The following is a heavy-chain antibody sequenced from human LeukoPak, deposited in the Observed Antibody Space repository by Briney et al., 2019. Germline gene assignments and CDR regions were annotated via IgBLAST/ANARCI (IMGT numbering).Heavy chain of an antibody. CDR3: LYFWSGSSLVDY. CDR1: GFTFGNAW. J-gene: IGHJ4*02. Sequence: PGGSLRLSCAASGFTFGNAWMSWVRQAPGKGLEWVGRIKSKTDGGTTDYAAPVKGRFTISRDDSKNTLYLQMYSLKTEDTAMYYCLYFWSGSSLVDYWGQGTLVIVSS. V-gene: IGHV3-15*01. CDR2: IKSKTDGGTT. D-gene: IGHD3-3*01.